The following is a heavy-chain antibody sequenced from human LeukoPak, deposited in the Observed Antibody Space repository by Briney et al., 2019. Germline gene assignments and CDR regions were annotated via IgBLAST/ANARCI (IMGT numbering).Heavy chain of an antibody. V-gene: IGHV3-30-3*01. CDR3: ARDREIMPSDYYDSSGGAYYFDY. D-gene: IGHD3-22*01. J-gene: IGHJ4*02. CDR2: ISYDGSNK. CDR1: GFTFSSYA. Sequence: GGSLRLSCAASGFTFSSYAMHWVRQAPGKGLEWVAVISYDGSNKYYADSVKGRFTISRDNSKNTLYLQMNSLRAEDTAVYYCARDREIMPSDYYDSSGGAYYFDYWGQGTLVTVSS.